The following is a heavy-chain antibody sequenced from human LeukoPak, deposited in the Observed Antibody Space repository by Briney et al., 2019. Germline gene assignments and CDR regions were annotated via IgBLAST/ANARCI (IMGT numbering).Heavy chain of an antibody. CDR3: AREAPSVLLWFGELLQDRRAQNYYYYYMDV. V-gene: IGHV4-61*02. CDR1: GGSISSGSYY. Sequence: TSETLSLTCTVSGGSISSGSYYWSWIRQPAGKGLEWIGRIYTSGSTNYNPSLKSRVTISVDTSKNQFSLKLSSVTAADTAVYYCAREAPSVLLWFGELLQDRRAQNYYYYYMDVWGKGTTVTISS. CDR2: IYTSGST. D-gene: IGHD3-10*01. J-gene: IGHJ6*03.